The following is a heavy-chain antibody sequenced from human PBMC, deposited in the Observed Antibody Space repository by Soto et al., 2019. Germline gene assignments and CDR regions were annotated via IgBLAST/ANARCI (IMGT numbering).Heavy chain of an antibody. Sequence: PSETLSLTCTVSGGSISSYYWSWIRQPPGKGLEWIGYIYYSGSTNYNPSLKSRVTISVDTSKNQFSLKLSSVTAADTAVYYCARHSSSWYGMFDYWSQGTLVTVSS. D-gene: IGHD6-13*01. V-gene: IGHV4-59*08. CDR1: GGSISSYY. CDR2: IYYSGST. CDR3: ARHSSSWYGMFDY. J-gene: IGHJ4*02.